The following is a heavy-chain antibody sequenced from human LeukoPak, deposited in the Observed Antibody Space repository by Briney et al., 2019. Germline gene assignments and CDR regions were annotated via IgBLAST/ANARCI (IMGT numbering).Heavy chain of an antibody. J-gene: IGHJ1*01. CDR1: GGSFSGYY. Sequence: PSDTLSLTCAVYGGSFSGYYWSWIRQPPGKGLEWIGEINHSGNTAYNPSLKSRVIISVDASKSQFSLKLRSVTAADTAVYHCARWAYRKCTSNGCYDLFFQHWGQGTLVTVSS. V-gene: IGHV4-34*01. CDR2: INHSGNT. D-gene: IGHD2-2*01. CDR3: ARWAYRKCTSNGCYDLFFQH.